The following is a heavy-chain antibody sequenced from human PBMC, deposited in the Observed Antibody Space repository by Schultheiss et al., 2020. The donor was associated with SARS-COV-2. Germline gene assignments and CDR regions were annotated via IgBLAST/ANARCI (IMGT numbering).Heavy chain of an antibody. J-gene: IGHJ5*02. Sequence: GGSLRLSCAASGFTFSSYAMHWVRQAPGKGLEWVSVIYSGGSTYYADSVKGRFTISRDNAKNSLYLQMNSLRAEDTAVYYCARTGAGSYWPRVNWFDPWGQGTLVTVSS. CDR3: ARTGAGSYWPRVNWFDP. CDR2: IYSGGST. V-gene: IGHV3-NL1*01. CDR1: GFTFSSYA. D-gene: IGHD6-19*01.